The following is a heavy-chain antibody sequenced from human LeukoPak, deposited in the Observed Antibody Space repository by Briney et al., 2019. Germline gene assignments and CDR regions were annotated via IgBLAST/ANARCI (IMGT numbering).Heavy chain of an antibody. Sequence: ASVKVSCKASGYTFTSYGISWVRQAPGQGLEWMAWISVYSGNTNYARKFQGRVTMTTDTSTSTAYMELRSLRSDDTAVYYCAREPEGGWFGPQTHYHFDYWGQGTLVTVSS. CDR2: ISVYSGNT. J-gene: IGHJ4*02. CDR3: AREPEGGWFGPQTHYHFDY. V-gene: IGHV1-18*04. CDR1: GYTFTSYG. D-gene: IGHD3-10*01.